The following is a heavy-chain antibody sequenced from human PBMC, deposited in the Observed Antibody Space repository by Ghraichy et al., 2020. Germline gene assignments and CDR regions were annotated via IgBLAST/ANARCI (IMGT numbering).Heavy chain of an antibody. V-gene: IGHV4-39*01. J-gene: IGHJ4*02. D-gene: IGHD3-3*01. CDR2: IYYSGST. CDR1: GGSISSSSYY. Sequence: SETLSLTCTVSGGSISSSSYYWGWIRQPPGKGLEWIGSIYYSGSTYYNPSLKSRVTISVDTSKNQFSLKLSSVTAADTAVYYCARLIRFLEWSPTFDYWGQGTLVTVSS. CDR3: ARLIRFLEWSPTFDY.